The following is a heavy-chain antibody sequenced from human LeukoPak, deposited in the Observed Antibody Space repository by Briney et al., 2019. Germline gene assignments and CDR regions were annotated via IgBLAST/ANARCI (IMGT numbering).Heavy chain of an antibody. J-gene: IGHJ4*02. Sequence: GGSLRLSCAASGFIFSSWMSWVRQAPGKGLEWVSAISGSGGSTYYADSVKGRFTISRDNSKNTLYLQMNSLRAEDTAVYYCAKELDVVVAANYDYWGQGTLVTVSS. CDR1: GFIFSSW. V-gene: IGHV3-23*01. CDR2: ISGSGGST. CDR3: AKELDVVVAANYDY. D-gene: IGHD2-15*01.